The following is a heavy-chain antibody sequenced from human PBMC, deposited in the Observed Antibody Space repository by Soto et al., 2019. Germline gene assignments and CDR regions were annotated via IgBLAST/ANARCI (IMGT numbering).Heavy chain of an antibody. CDR1: GYSFGSYW. CDR3: ASRITGVFAY. Sequence: PGESLKISCKASGYSFGSYWIGWVRQMSGKGLEWMGIIYPGDSDTRYSPSFQGQVSISADKSINTAYLQWNSLKTSDTAMYYCASRITGVFAYSGQGTPVTVSS. D-gene: IGHD1-20*01. V-gene: IGHV5-51*01. CDR2: IYPGDSDT. J-gene: IGHJ4*02.